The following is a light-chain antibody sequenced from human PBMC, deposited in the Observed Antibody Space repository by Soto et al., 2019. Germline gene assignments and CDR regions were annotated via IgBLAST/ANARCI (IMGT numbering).Light chain of an antibody. Sequence: QSVLTQPPSASGTPGQRVSISCSGGSSNIGSHNVYWYQQLPGTAPKLLIFKNNQRPSGVPDRFSGSKSGTSVSLAISGLRSEDEADYYCAAWDDSLSGRVFGTGTKLTVL. V-gene: IGLV1-47*01. J-gene: IGLJ1*01. CDR3: AAWDDSLSGRV. CDR1: SSNIGSHN. CDR2: KNN.